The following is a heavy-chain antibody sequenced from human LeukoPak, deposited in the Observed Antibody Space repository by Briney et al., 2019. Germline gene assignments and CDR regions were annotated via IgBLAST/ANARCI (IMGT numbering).Heavy chain of an antibody. CDR2: IYYSGST. CDR3: ASGRTMTTVTTSYYFDY. V-gene: IGHV4-39*07. CDR1: GGSISSSSYY. D-gene: IGHD4-17*01. J-gene: IGHJ4*02. Sequence: PSETLSLTCTVSGGSISSSSYYWGWIRESPGKGLEWIGSIYYSGSTNYNPSLKSRVTISVDTPKNQFSLKLSSVTAADTAVYYCASGRTMTTVTTSYYFDYWGQGTLVTVSS.